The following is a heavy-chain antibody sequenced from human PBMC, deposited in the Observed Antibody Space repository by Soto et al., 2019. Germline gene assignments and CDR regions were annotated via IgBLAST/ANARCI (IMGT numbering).Heavy chain of an antibody. CDR2: ISTNGGST. D-gene: IGHD3-22*01. Sequence: GGSLRLSCSASGFTFSIYAMHWVRQAPGKGLEYVSSISTNGGSTDYADSVKGRFTISRDNSKNTVYLQMSSLRVEDTAVYYCVKGGYYYDSSGYYPFDYWGQGTLVTVSS. V-gene: IGHV3-64D*06. CDR3: VKGGYYYDSSGYYPFDY. CDR1: GFTFSIYA. J-gene: IGHJ4*02.